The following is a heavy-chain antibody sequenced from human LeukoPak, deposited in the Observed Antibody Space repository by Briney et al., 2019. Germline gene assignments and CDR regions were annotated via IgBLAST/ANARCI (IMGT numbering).Heavy chain of an antibody. J-gene: IGHJ4*02. CDR3: AVWNDERRLDY. V-gene: IGHV3-30*03. Sequence: PGGSLRLSCAASGFTFSTYGMHWVRQAPGKGLEWVAVLSYDGNNNYYADSVQGRFTISRDISKNTVFLQMNSLRVEDTAVYYCAVWNDERRLDYWGQGTLVTVSS. CDR2: LSYDGNNN. D-gene: IGHD1-1*01. CDR1: GFTFSTYG.